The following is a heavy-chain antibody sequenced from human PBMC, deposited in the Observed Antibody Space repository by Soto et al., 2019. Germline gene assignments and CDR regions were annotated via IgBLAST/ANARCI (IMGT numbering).Heavy chain of an antibody. D-gene: IGHD2-2*01. Sequence: SLPMSVTCAVSGGTSSSGVYSRSWNRKPPGKGLEWIGYIYHSGSTYYNPSLKSRVTISVDTSKNQFSLKLSSVTAADTAVYYCARDRYCISTSCDGLDVWGQGTTVTVSS. CDR1: GGTSSSGVYS. V-gene: IGHV4-30-2*01. CDR3: ARDRYCISTSCDGLDV. CDR2: IYHSGST. J-gene: IGHJ6*02.